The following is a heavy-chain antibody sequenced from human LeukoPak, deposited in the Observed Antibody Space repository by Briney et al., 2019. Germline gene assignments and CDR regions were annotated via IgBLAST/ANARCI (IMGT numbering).Heavy chain of an antibody. CDR3: ARVGNYDFWSGYYNWFDP. CDR1: GVSFSGYY. J-gene: IGHJ5*02. CDR2: IYYSGST. Sequence: SETLSLTCAVYGVSFSGYYWSWIRQPPGKGLEWIGYIYYSGSTNYNPSLKSRVTISVDTSKNQFSLKLSSVTAADTAVYYCARVGNYDFWSGYYNWFDPWGQGALVTVSS. D-gene: IGHD3-3*01. V-gene: IGHV4-59*01.